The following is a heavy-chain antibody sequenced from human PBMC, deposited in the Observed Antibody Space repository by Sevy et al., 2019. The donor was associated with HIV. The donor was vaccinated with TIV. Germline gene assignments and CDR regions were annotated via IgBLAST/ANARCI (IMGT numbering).Heavy chain of an antibody. V-gene: IGHV3-23*01. CDR2: ISGSGGST. D-gene: IGHD2-2*02. CDR3: AKILVPAAILDDAFDI. CDR1: GFTFSSYA. Sequence: GGSLRLSCAASGFTFSSYAMSWVRQAPGKGLEWVSAISGSGGSTYYADSVKGRFTISRDNSKNTLYLQMNSLRAEDTAVYYCAKILVPAAILDDAFDIWGQGTMVTVSS. J-gene: IGHJ3*02.